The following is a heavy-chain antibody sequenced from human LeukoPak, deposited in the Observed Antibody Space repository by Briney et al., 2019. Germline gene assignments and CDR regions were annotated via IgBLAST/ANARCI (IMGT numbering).Heavy chain of an antibody. D-gene: IGHD4-17*01. V-gene: IGHV4-61*02. CDR1: GGPISSGSYY. CDR2: IYTSGST. J-gene: IGHJ6*03. CDR3: ARDTPSRSYDYAVVYYMDV. Sequence: SETLSLTCTVSGGPISSGSYYWSWIRQPAGKGLEWIGRIYTSGSTNYNPSLKSRVTISVDTSKNQFSLKLSSVTAADTAVYYCARDTPSRSYDYAVVYYMDVWGKGTTVTISS.